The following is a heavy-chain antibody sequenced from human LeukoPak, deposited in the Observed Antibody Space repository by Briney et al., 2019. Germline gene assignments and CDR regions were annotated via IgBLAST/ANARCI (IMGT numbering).Heavy chain of an antibody. CDR2: IYHSGST. CDR1: CYSISSGYS. D-gene: IGHD2-2*01. V-gene: IGHV4-38-2*01. CDR3: ARGLGYCSSTSCYVGIFDY. Sequence: SQSLSPTCAVACYSISSGYSWAAIRQPPGKGLEWIGSIYHSGSTYYNPSLKSRVTISVDTSKNQFSLKLSSVTAADTAVYYCARGLGYCSSTSCYVGIFDYWGQGTLVTVSS. J-gene: IGHJ4*02.